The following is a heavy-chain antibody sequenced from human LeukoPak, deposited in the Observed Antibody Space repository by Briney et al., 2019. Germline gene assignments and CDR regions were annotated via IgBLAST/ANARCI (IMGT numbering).Heavy chain of an antibody. Sequence: PGGSLRLSCAASGFTFSSYSMNWVRQAPGKGLEWVSSISSSSDYIDYEDSVKGRFTISRDNAKNSLYLQMNSLRAEDTAVYYCAREYLRYQGLWGQGTLVTVSS. D-gene: IGHD3-9*01. CDR2: ISSSSDYI. CDR3: AREYLRYQGL. V-gene: IGHV3-21*01. CDR1: GFTFSSYS. J-gene: IGHJ4*02.